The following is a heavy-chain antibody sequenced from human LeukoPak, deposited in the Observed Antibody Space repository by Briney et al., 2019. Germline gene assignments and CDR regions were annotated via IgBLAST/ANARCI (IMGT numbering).Heavy chain of an antibody. CDR2: ISSSSSYI. Sequence: GGSLRLSCAASGFTFSSYAMHWVRQAPGKGLEWVSSISSSSSYIYYADSVKGRFTISRDNAKNSLYLQMNSLRAEDTAVYYCARRRGYHQAFDIWGQGTMVTVSS. CDR3: ARRRGYHQAFDI. CDR1: GFTFSSYA. D-gene: IGHD5-12*01. J-gene: IGHJ3*02. V-gene: IGHV3-21*01.